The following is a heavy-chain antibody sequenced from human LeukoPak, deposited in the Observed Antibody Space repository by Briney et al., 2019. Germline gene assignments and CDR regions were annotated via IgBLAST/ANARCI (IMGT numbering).Heavy chain of an antibody. Sequence: GGSLRLSCEASGFSFSKYAMTWVRQAPGKGLEWVSGMSSSGVSPDYADSVRGRFTISRDNSKDTLILHMDSLRVEDTAIYYCAKVSFGGGVIPYFDSWGQGTVVTVSS. CDR1: GFSFSKYA. V-gene: IGHV3-23*01. CDR2: MSSSGVSP. J-gene: IGHJ4*02. CDR3: AKVSFGGGVIPYFDS. D-gene: IGHD3-10*01.